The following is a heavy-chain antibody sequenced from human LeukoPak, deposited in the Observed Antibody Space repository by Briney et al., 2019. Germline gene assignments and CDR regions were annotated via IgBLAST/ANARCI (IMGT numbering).Heavy chain of an antibody. CDR3: VVLGDHSGRYNDY. D-gene: IGHD6-19*01. Sequence: GGSLRLSCAASGFTFSNYAMSWVRQAPGKGLEWVSSISGSGYSTYYADTVKGRFTISRDNSKNTLFLQMNSLRAGDTALYYCVVLGDHSGRYNDYWGQGTLVTVSS. CDR1: GFTFSNYA. J-gene: IGHJ4*02. V-gene: IGHV3-23*01. CDR2: ISGSGYST.